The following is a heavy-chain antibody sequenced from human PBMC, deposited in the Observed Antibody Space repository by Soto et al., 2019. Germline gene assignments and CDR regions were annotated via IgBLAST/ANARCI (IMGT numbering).Heavy chain of an antibody. CDR2: ISYDGSNK. V-gene: IGHV3-30*18. CDR3: AKAGSGGSCDY. D-gene: IGHD2-15*01. CDR1: GFTFSSYG. J-gene: IGHJ4*02. Sequence: GGSLRLSCAASGFTFSSYGMHWVRQAPGKGLEWVAVISYDGSNKYYADSVKGRFTISRDNSKNTLYLQMNSLRAEDTAVYYCAKAGSGGSCDYWGQGTLVTVSS.